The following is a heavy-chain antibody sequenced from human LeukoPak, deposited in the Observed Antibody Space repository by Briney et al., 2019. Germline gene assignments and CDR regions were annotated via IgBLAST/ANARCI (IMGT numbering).Heavy chain of an antibody. J-gene: IGHJ4*02. CDR1: GFTFSSYG. CDR3: AKLGATYSSGWFFDY. D-gene: IGHD6-19*01. Sequence: GGSLRLSCAASGFTFSSYGMHWVRQAPGKGLEWVAVISYDGSNKYYADSVKGRFTISRDNSKNTLYLQVNSLRAEDTAVYYCAKLGATYSSGWFFDYWGQGTLVTVSS. V-gene: IGHV3-30*18. CDR2: ISYDGSNK.